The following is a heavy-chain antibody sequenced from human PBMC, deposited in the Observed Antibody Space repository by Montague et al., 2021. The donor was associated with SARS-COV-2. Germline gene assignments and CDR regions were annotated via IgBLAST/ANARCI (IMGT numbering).Heavy chain of an antibody. CDR3: ARGEWLRGGMDV. D-gene: IGHD5-12*01. CDR1: SGSIISSGYY. Sequence: SETLSLTCSVSSGSIISSGYYWSWIRQPPGNGLEWIGHVFDSGSTNYNPSLKSRVTISVDTSKNQFSLKLSSVTAADTAVYYCARGEWLRGGMDVWGQGTTVTVSS. J-gene: IGHJ6*02. CDR2: VFDSGST. V-gene: IGHV4-61*08.